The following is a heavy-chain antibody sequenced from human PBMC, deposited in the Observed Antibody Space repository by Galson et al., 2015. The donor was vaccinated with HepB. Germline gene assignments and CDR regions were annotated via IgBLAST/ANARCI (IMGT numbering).Heavy chain of an antibody. CDR1: GYTFTSYA. D-gene: IGHD3-9*01. CDR2: INAGNGNT. Sequence: SVKVSCKASGYTFTSYAMHWVRQAPGQRLEWMGWINAGNGNTKYSQKFQGRVTITRDTSASTAYMELSSLRSEDTAVYYCARDREFDASHDALDIWGQGTMVTVSS. V-gene: IGHV1-3*01. CDR3: ARDREFDASHDALDI. J-gene: IGHJ3*02.